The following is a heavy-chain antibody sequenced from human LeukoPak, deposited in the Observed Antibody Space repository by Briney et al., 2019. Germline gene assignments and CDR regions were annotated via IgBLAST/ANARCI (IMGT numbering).Heavy chain of an antibody. Sequence: SETLSLTCAVYGGSFNGYYWSWIRQPPGKGLEWIGEINHSGSTIYNPSLKSRVTISVDTSKNQFSLKLSSVTAADTAVYYCARDCSSSSCYLDYWGQGTLVTVSS. V-gene: IGHV4-34*01. D-gene: IGHD2-2*01. CDR3: ARDCSSSSCYLDY. J-gene: IGHJ4*02. CDR2: INHSGST. CDR1: GGSFNGYY.